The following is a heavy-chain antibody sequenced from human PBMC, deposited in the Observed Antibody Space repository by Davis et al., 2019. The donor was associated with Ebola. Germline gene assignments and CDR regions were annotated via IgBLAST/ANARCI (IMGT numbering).Heavy chain of an antibody. CDR3: VKDRRDGYNPLNA. V-gene: IGHV3-64D*08. J-gene: IGHJ5*02. Sequence: PGGSLRLSCSASGFSFSSYSMHWVRQAPGKGLEFVSSITSFGRSTYYADPVKGRFTISRDNSKSTLSLQMRDLRPEDTAVYFCVKDRRDGYNPLNAWGQGVLVLVSS. CDR2: ITSFGRST. CDR1: GFSFSSYS. D-gene: IGHD5-24*01.